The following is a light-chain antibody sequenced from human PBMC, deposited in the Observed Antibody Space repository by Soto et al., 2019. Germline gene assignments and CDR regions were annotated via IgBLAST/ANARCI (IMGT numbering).Light chain of an antibody. Sequence: QAVVTQEPSLTVSPGGTVTLTCASSTGAVTGGYYPNWFQRKPGQAPRPLIYSTSNKHSWTPARFSGSLLGGKAALTLSGVQGEDEAEYYCLLYYGGAQLIFGGGTKLTVL. J-gene: IGLJ2*01. CDR2: STS. CDR3: LLYYGGAQLI. CDR1: TGAVTGGYY. V-gene: IGLV7-43*01.